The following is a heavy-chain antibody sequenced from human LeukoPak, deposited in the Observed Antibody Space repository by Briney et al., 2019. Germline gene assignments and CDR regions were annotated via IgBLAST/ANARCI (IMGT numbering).Heavy chain of an antibody. CDR2: IYHAGTI. J-gene: IGHJ4*02. CDR1: GFSFGNKP. CDR3: ARGALQARPDY. Sequence: GGPLSPSWEPPGFSFGNKPINGAPQPPARDLDWVAVIYHAGTIYAESVKGRFIISRDDSRNTLYLQMNSLKIEDTAVYFCARGALQARPDYWGQGTLITVSS. D-gene: IGHD6-6*01. V-gene: IGHV3-33*01.